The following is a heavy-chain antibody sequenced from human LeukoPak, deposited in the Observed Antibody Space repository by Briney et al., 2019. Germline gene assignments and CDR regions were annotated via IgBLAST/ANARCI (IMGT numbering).Heavy chain of an antibody. CDR2: IYYIGST. CDR1: GGSFSCYY. D-gene: IGHD3-22*01. CDR3: ARELLDCYDSSNFDY. Sequence: AETLSLTCSVYGGSFSCYYWGWIRQPPGKGLEWIGCIYYIGSTYYNPSLKSRFTISVDTSKNQFSLKLSSVTAADTAVYYCARELLDCYDSSNFDYWGQGTLVTVSS. V-gene: IGHV4-34*01. J-gene: IGHJ4*02.